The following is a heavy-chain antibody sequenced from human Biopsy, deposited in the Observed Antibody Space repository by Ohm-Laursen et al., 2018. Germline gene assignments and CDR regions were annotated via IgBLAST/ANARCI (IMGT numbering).Heavy chain of an antibody. D-gene: IGHD2-15*01. CDR1: GGSISDYY. CDR2: ISYSGST. V-gene: IGHV4-59*08. Sequence: SDTLSLTWSVSGGSISDYYWSWLRQPPGKGLEWIGYISYSGSTNYKASLKSRVTISADTSKNQLSVRLNSVTAADTAVYYCARHQVSDMVGRTENWFDPWGQGTLVTVSS. CDR3: ARHQVSDMVGRTENWFDP. J-gene: IGHJ5*02.